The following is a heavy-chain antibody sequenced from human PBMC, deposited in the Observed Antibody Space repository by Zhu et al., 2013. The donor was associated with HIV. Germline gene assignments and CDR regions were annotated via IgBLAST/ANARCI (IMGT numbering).Heavy chain of an antibody. CDR3: ARGGGYSGYEPYYYYYYGMDV. D-gene: IGHD5-12*01. V-gene: IGHV1-69*06. Sequence: QVQLVQSGAEVKKPGSSVKVSCKASGGTFSSYAISWVRQAPGQGLEWMGGIIPIFGTANYAQKFQGRVTITADKSTSTAYMELSSLRSEDTAVYYCARGGGYSGYEPYYYYYYGMDVWGQGTTVTVSS. CDR2: IIPIFGTA. J-gene: IGHJ6*02. CDR1: GGTFSSYA.